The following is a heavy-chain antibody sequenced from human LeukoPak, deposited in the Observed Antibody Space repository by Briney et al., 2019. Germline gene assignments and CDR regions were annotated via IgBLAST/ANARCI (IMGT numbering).Heavy chain of an antibody. V-gene: IGHV4-34*01. CDR3: ARVQGYCSGGSCYGNDY. CDR2: INHSGST. D-gene: IGHD2-15*01. CDR1: GGSFSGYY. Sequence: PSEILSLTCAVYGGSFSGYYWSWIRQPPGKGLEWIGEINHSGSTNYNPSLKSRVTISVDTSKNQFSLKLSSVTAADTAVYYCARVQGYCSGGSCYGNDYWGQGTLVTVSS. J-gene: IGHJ4*02.